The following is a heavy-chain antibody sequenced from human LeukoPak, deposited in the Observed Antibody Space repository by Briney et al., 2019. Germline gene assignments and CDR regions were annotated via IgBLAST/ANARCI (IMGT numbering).Heavy chain of an antibody. J-gene: IGHJ4*02. CDR1: GYTFTSFG. D-gene: IGHD1-26*01. CDR2: ISAYNGNT. Sequence: ASVKVSCKTSGYTFTSFGITWVRQAPGQGLEWMGWISAYNGNTNYAQKLQGRVTMTTDTSTSTAYMELRSLRSDDTAVYYCARRWDLLYCDYWGQGTLVTVSS. V-gene: IGHV1-18*01. CDR3: ARRWDLLYCDY.